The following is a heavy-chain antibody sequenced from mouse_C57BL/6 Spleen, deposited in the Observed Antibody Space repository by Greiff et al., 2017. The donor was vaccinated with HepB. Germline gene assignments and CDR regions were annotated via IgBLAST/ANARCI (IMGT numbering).Heavy chain of an antibody. CDR3: ARGRENY. J-gene: IGHJ2*01. V-gene: IGHV1-82*01. CDR2: IYPGDGDT. Sequence: VKLQESGPELVKPGASVKISCKASGYAFSSSWMNWVKQRPGKGLEWIGRIYPGDGDTNYNGKFKGKATLTADKSSSTAYMQLSSLTSEDSAVYFCARGRENYWGQGTTLTVSS. CDR1: GYAFSSSW.